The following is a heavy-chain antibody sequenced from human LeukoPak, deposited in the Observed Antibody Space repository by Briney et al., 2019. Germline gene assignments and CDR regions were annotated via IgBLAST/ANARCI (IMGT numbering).Heavy chain of an antibody. CDR1: GFTFTSYV. V-gene: IGHV3-23*01. CDR2: IADSGGDT. Sequence: GESLRLSCAASGFTFTSYVMNWVRQAPGQGLEWVSTIADSGGDTYYADSVKGRFTVSRDDSENTLYLQMHSLRAEDTATYYCAKSSHSNAWDDFDYWGQGTIVTVSS. J-gene: IGHJ4*02. D-gene: IGHD5-18*01. CDR3: AKSSHSNAWDDFDY.